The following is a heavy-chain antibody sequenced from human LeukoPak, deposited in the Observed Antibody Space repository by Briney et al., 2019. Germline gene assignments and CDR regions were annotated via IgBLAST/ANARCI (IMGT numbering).Heavy chain of an antibody. CDR1: GVTFSNFW. V-gene: IGHV3-7*03. Sequence: PGGSLRLSCAASGVTFSNFWMNWVRQGPGKGLEWVAIIKQDGSEKIYVDSVKGRFTISRDNAKNSLYVQMNSLTVEDTAIYYCAGGSGWLIDHWGQGTLVTVSS. J-gene: IGHJ4*02. D-gene: IGHD6-19*01. CDR2: IKQDGSEK. CDR3: AGGSGWLIDH.